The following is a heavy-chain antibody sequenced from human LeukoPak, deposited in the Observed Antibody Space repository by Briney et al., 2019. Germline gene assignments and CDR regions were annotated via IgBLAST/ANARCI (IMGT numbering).Heavy chain of an antibody. J-gene: IGHJ4*02. Sequence: ASVKVSCKASGYTFTSYAMNWVRQAPGQGLEWMGWINTNTGNPTYAQGFTGRCVFSLDTSVSTAYLQISSLKAEDTAVYSCARVAEYSSGWYDPFDYWGQGTLVTVSS. CDR2: INTNTGNP. CDR1: GYTFTSYA. D-gene: IGHD6-19*01. CDR3: ARVAEYSSGWYDPFDY. V-gene: IGHV7-4-1*02.